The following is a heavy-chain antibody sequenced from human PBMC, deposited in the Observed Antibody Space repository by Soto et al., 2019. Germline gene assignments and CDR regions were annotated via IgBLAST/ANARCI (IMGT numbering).Heavy chain of an antibody. D-gene: IGHD2-8*01. V-gene: IGHV1-18*01. CDR3: ARDFLYCTNGVCSDY. CDR2: ISAYNGNT. CDR1: GHTFTSYG. J-gene: IGHJ4*02. Sequence: GASVKVSCKASGHTFTSYGISWVRQAPGQGLEWMGWISAYNGNTNYAQKLQGRVTMTTDTSTSTAYMELRSLRSDDTAVYYCARDFLYCTNGVCSDYWGQGTLVTVSS.